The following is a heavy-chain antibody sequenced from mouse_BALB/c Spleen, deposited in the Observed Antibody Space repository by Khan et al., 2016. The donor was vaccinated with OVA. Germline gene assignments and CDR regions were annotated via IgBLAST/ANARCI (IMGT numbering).Heavy chain of an antibody. V-gene: IGHV2-6-4*01. CDR1: GFSLSRYN. Sequence: QVQLKESGPGLVAPSQSLSITCTVSGFSLSRYNIHWVRQPPGKGLEWLGMIWGGGGTDYNSTLKIRLSISKDNSKSQVFLKMNSLQTDDTAMYYGARAYYRYDGYYAMDYWGQGTSGTGSS. J-gene: IGHJ4*01. CDR3: ARAYYRYDGYYAMDY. CDR2: IWGGGGT. D-gene: IGHD2-14*01.